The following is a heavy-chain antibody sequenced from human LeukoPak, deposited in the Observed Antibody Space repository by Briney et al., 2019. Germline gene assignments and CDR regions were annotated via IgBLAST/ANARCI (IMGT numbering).Heavy chain of an antibody. CDR1: GGSISSSSYY. CDR3: EVRGVVDY. CDR2: IYYSGST. V-gene: IGHV4-39*01. J-gene: IGHJ4*02. Sequence: SETLSLTCTVSGGSISSSSYYWGWIRQPPGKGLEWIGSIYYSGSTYYNPSLKSRVTISVDTSKNQFSLKLSSVTAADTAVYYCEVRGVVDYWGQGTLVTVSS. D-gene: IGHD3-10*01.